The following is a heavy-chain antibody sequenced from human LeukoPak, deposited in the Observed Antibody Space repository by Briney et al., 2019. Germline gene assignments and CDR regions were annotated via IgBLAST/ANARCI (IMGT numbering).Heavy chain of an antibody. V-gene: IGHV3-30*02. CDR1: GFTFSSSG. J-gene: IGHJ4*02. D-gene: IGHD5-18*01. Sequence: GGSVRLSCVASGFTFSSSGMHWVRQAPGKGLEWVAFIRYNGRTTYYADSVKGRFTISRDNSKNTVFLQMYSLRAEDTAAYCCAKEASRGSSFAYTPIEKPYYLDYWGQGTLVTVSS. CDR2: IRYNGRTT. CDR3: AKEASRGSSFAYTPIEKPYYLDY.